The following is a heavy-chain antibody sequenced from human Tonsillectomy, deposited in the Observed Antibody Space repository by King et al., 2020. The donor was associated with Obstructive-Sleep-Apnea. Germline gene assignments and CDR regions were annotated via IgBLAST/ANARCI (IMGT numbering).Heavy chain of an antibody. V-gene: IGHV4-59*08. Sequence: QLQESGPGLVKPSETLSLTCTVSGGSISSYYWSWIRQPPGKGLEWIGYIYYSGSTNYNPSLKSRVTISVDTSKNQFSLKLSSVTAADTAVYYCARQSYYYGSGSYLDYYYYYGMDVWGQGTTVTVSS. CDR2: IYYSGST. D-gene: IGHD3-10*01. CDR1: GGSISSYY. CDR3: ARQSYYYGSGSYLDYYYYYGMDV. J-gene: IGHJ6*02.